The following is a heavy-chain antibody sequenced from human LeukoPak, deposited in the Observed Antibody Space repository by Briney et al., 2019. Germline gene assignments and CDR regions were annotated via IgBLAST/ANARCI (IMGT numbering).Heavy chain of an antibody. D-gene: IGHD2-2*01. V-gene: IGHV5-51*01. J-gene: IGHJ6*03. Sequence: MLGESLKISCKGSGYIFTNYWIGWVRQMPGKGLEWMGIVYPGDSGTRYSPSFEGQVTISADKSINTGYLQWSSLKASDTAIYYCIRSPAVGYDRPGLYFYYMDVWGKGTPVTVSS. CDR2: VYPGDSGT. CDR1: GYIFTNYW. CDR3: IRSPAVGYDRPGLYFYYMDV.